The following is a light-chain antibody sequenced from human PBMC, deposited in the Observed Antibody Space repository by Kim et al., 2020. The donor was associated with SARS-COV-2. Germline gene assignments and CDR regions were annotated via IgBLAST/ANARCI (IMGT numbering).Light chain of an antibody. Sequence: PGQKARVTCSGDAVPKQYAYWYQQRPGQAPVLVIYKDSERPSGIPGRFSGSSSGTTVTLTISGVQAEDEADYYCQSADSSGTPLVVFGGGTQLTVL. CDR1: AVPKQY. CDR3: QSADSSGTPLVV. J-gene: IGLJ2*01. CDR2: KDS. V-gene: IGLV3-25*03.